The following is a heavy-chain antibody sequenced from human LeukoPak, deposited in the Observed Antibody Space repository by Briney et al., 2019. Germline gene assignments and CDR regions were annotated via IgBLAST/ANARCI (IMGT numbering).Heavy chain of an antibody. CDR1: GGSISRGDYY. Sequence: SEPLSLTCTVSGGSISRGDYYWSWIRQPPGKGLEWIGYIYYSGSTYYNPSLKSRVTISVDTSKNQFSLKLSSVTAADTAVYYCARDKALVAFGELLAYNWFDPGGQGTLVTVSS. J-gene: IGHJ5*02. V-gene: IGHV4-30-4*01. CDR2: IYYSGST. CDR3: ARDKALVAFGELLAYNWFDP. D-gene: IGHD3-10*01.